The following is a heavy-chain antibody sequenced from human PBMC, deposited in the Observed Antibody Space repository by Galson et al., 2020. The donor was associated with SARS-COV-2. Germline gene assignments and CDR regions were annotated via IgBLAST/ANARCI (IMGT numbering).Heavy chain of an antibody. V-gene: IGHV4-59*11. CDR3: ARVPLGLRGVFDY. J-gene: IGHJ4*02. CDR1: GDSISSHF. D-gene: IGHD3-10*01. CDR2: IYHSGFT. Sequence: SETLSLTCTVSGDSISSHFYSWIRQPPGRGLELIGYIYHSGFTNYNPSLKRRVTMSVDTSKNQFSLRLSSVTAADTAVYYCARVPLGLRGVFDYWGQGALVTVSS.